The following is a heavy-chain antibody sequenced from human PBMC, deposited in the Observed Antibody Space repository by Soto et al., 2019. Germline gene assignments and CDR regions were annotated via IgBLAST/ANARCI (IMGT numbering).Heavy chain of an antibody. CDR1: GGSISSYY. Sequence: PSETLSLTCTVSGGSISSYYWSWIRQPPGKGLEWIGYIYYSGSTNYNPSLKSRVTISVDTSKNQFSLKLSSVTAADTAVYYCARDLEAGYDYWGQGTLVTVSS. V-gene: IGHV4-59*01. CDR3: ARDLEAGYDY. CDR2: IYYSGST. J-gene: IGHJ4*02. D-gene: IGHD3-9*01.